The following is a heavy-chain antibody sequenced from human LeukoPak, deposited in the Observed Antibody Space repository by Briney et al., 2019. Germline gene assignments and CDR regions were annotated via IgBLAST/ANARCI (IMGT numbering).Heavy chain of an antibody. V-gene: IGHV4-38-2*02. CDR1: GYSISSGYY. CDR2: IYHSGST. CDR3: AGVTHYYGSGSYPY. J-gene: IGHJ4*02. D-gene: IGHD3-10*01. Sequence: PSETLSLTCTVSGYSISSGYYWGWIRQPPGKGLEWIGSIYHSGSTYYNPPLKSRVTISVDTSKNQFSLKLSSVTAADTAVYYCAGVTHYYGSGSYPYWGQGTLVTVSS.